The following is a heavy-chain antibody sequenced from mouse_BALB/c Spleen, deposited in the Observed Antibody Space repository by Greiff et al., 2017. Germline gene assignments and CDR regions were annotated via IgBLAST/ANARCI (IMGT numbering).Heavy chain of an antibody. Sequence: EVHLVESGGGLVKPGGSLKLSCAASGFAFSSSEMSWVRQTPEKRLEWVAYISSGGGSTDYPDTVKGRFTIPSDNAKNTLSLQMSSLTSEDTAMYYCARQSVFAYWGQGTLVTVSA. J-gene: IGHJ3*01. V-gene: IGHV5-12-1*01. CDR3: ARQSVFAY. CDR2: ISSGGGST. CDR1: GFAFSSSE.